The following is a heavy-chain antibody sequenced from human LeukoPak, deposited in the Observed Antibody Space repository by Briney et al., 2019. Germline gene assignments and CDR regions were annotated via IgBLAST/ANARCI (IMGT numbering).Heavy chain of an antibody. Sequence: GASVKVSCKASGYTFTSYAMHWVRQAPGQRLEWMGWINAGNGNTKYSQKFQGRVTITRDTSASTAYMELSSLRSEDTAVYYCARESIIGDSSVYENWGQGTLVTVSS. CDR3: ARESIIGDSSVYEN. CDR2: INAGNGNT. J-gene: IGHJ4*02. V-gene: IGHV1-3*01. CDR1: GYTFTSYA. D-gene: IGHD3-22*01.